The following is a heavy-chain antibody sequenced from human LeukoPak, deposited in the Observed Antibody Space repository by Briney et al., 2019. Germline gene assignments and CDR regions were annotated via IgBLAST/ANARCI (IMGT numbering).Heavy chain of an antibody. CDR1: GGSISSGGYS. Sequence: SETLSLTCAVSGGSISSGGYSWSWIRQPPGKGLEWIGYIYHSGSTYYNPSLKSRVTISVDRSKNQFSLKLSSVTAADTAVYYCARNHDFWSGYTSVVWFDPWGQGTLVTVSS. V-gene: IGHV4-30-2*01. CDR2: IYHSGST. CDR3: ARNHDFWSGYTSVVWFDP. D-gene: IGHD3-3*01. J-gene: IGHJ5*02.